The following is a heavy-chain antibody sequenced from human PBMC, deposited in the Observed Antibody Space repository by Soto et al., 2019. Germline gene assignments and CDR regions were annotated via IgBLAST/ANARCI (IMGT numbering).Heavy chain of an antibody. Sequence: QVQLVQSGAEVKKPGSSVKVSCKASGGTFSSYAISWVRQAPGQGLEWMGGIIPIFGTANYAQKFQGRVTITADESSSTAYMALRRLSSEDTAVYYWARGARCGGDCYQYYFDYWGQVTLVTVAS. D-gene: IGHD2-21*02. CDR1: GGTFSSYA. V-gene: IGHV1-69*01. J-gene: IGHJ4*02. CDR2: IIPIFGTA. CDR3: ARGARCGGDCYQYYFDY.